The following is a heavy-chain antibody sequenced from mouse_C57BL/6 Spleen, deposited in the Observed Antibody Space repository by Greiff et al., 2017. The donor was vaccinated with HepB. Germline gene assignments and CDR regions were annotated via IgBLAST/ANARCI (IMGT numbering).Heavy chain of an antibody. Sequence: EVQLQQSGPELVKPGASVKISCKASGYSFTGYYMNWVKQSPEKSLEWIGEINPSTGGTTYNQKFKAKATLTVDKSSSTAYMQLKSLTSEDSAVYYCARYYDYDSWFAYWGQGTLVTVSA. J-gene: IGHJ3*01. V-gene: IGHV1-42*01. CDR3: ARYYDYDSWFAY. D-gene: IGHD2-4*01. CDR1: GYSFTGYY. CDR2: INPSTGGT.